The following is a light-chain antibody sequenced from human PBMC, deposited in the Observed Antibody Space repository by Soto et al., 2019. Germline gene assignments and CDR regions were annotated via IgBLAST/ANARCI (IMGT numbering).Light chain of an antibody. V-gene: IGKV1-5*03. J-gene: IGKJ2*01. CDR1: RTISDW. Sequence: DIQMTQSPSTLSASLGDRVTITCRASRTISDWLAWYQQRPGKAPKLLIYRASRLESGVPSRFSGSGSGTEFTLTISGLQPDDFASYYCQQYNTFSFTFGQGTK. CDR3: QQYNTFSFT. CDR2: RAS.